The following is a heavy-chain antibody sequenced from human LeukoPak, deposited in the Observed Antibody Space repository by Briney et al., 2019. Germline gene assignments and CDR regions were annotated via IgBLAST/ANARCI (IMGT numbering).Heavy chain of an antibody. V-gene: IGHV4-61*08. D-gene: IGHD2-2*02. CDR3: ARLRGLQAINDNYYHALDV. Sequence: SETLSLTCTVSGGSVSSGVYFWSWIRQPPGKGLEWIGYVYYSGSTSYNPSLKGRVTISIDTSKNQFSLRLKSVTAADTAMYFCARLRGLQAINDNYYHALDVWGQGTTVTVSS. CDR2: VYYSGST. CDR1: GGSVSSGVYF. J-gene: IGHJ6*02.